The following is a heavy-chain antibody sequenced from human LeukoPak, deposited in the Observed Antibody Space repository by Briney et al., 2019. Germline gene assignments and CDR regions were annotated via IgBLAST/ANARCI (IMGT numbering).Heavy chain of an antibody. D-gene: IGHD1-26*01. V-gene: IGHV4-39*01. CDR3: AAPSGPTYYSPVDF. Sequence: SETLSLTCTVSGAPITTSNHYWGWIRQTPGKTLEWIANIYYSGHTLYNPSLTSRALISLDTSSNQFSLRLTSVTAADTAVYYCAAPSGPTYYSPVDFWGQGTSVSVSS. CDR1: GAPITTSNHY. CDR2: IYYSGHT. J-gene: IGHJ4*02.